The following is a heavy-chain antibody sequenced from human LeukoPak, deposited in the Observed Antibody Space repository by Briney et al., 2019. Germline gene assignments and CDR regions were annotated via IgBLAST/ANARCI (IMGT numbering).Heavy chain of an antibody. CDR1: GFTFSSYW. CDR3: ARYDQLPPYYYYMDV. J-gene: IGHJ6*03. D-gene: IGHD2-2*01. Sequence: GGSLRLSCAASGFTFSSYWMHWARQAPGKGLVWVSRINSDGSSTSYADSVKGRFTISRDNAKNTLYLQMNSLRAEDTAVYYCARYDQLPPYYYYMDVWGKGTTVTVSS. V-gene: IGHV3-74*01. CDR2: INSDGSST.